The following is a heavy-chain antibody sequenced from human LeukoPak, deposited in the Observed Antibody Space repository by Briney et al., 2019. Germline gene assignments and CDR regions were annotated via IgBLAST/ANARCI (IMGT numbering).Heavy chain of an antibody. V-gene: IGHV3-30*03. CDR3: ARSTYYYDSSDDL. J-gene: IGHJ5*02. CDR2: ISYDGSNK. Sequence: GGSLRLSCAASGFTFSSYGMHWVRQAPGKGLEWVAVISYDGSNKYYADSVKGRFTISRDNSKNTLYLQMNSLRAEDTAVYYCARSTYYYDSSDDLWGQGILVTVSS. CDR1: GFTFSSYG. D-gene: IGHD3-22*01.